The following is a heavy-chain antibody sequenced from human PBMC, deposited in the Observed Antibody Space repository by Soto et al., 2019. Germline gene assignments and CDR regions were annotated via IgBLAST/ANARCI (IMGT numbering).Heavy chain of an antibody. Sequence: LRLSCEASRLSLSSYGMSWVRRPPGKGLEWVSAISGSGSFAYYADSVKGRFTISRGNSKNTLYLQMNSLRADDTAEYYCAKEASVSASYYYYYYGMDVWGQGTTVTVSS. J-gene: IGHJ6*02. CDR3: AKEASVSASYYYYYYGMDV. CDR2: ISGSGSFA. D-gene: IGHD4-17*01. V-gene: IGHV3-23*01. CDR1: RLSLSSYG.